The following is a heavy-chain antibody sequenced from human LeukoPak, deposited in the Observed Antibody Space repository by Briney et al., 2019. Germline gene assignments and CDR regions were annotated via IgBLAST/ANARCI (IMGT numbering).Heavy chain of an antibody. V-gene: IGHV3-48*03. CDR1: GFTFSSYE. J-gene: IGHJ6*04. CDR2: ISNSGSDK. D-gene: IGHD3-10*01. CDR3: ARGYLRYYYMDV. Sequence: GGSLRLSCAASGFTFSSYEMNWVRQAPGKGLEWVSYISNSGSDKYYADSVKGRFTISRDNAKNSLYLQMNSLRAEDTAVYYCARGYLRYYYMDVWGKGTTVTVSS.